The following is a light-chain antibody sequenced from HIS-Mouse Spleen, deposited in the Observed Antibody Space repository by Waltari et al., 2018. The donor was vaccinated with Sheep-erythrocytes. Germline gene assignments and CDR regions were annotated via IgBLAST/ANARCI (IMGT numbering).Light chain of an antibody. CDR3: CSYAGSSTPWV. CDR1: SRVVGRMNL. CDR2: EGS. V-gene: IGLV2-23*01. Sequence: QSALTQPASVSGSPGQSITISCTGTSRVVGRMNLFPGYQQHPGKAPKLMIYEGSKRPSGVSNRFSGSKSGNTASLTISGLQAEDEADYYCCSYAGSSTPWVFGGGTKLTVL. J-gene: IGLJ3*02.